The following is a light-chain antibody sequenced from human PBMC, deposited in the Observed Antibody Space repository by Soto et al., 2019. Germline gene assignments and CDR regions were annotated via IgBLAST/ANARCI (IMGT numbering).Light chain of an antibody. Sequence: QSALTQPASVSGSPGQSITISCTGTSSEVGGYNYVSWYQQHPGKAPKLMIYEVSNRPSGVSNRFSGSKSGNTASLTISGLQAEEEADYYCSSYTSSSTLYVLGTATKVTV. CDR1: SSEVGGYNY. J-gene: IGLJ1*01. CDR2: EVS. CDR3: SSYTSSSTLYV. V-gene: IGLV2-14*01.